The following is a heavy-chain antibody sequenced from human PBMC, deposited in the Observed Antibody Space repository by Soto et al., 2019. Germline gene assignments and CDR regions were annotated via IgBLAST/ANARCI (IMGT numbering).Heavy chain of an antibody. Sequence: ASVKVSCKASGGTFSSYTISWVRQAPGQGLEWMGRIIPILGIANYAQKFQGRVTITADKSTNTAYMELSSLRSEDTAVYYCARDHCSSTSCYSDYYYYYMDVWGKGTTVTVSS. CDR3: ARDHCSSTSCYSDYYYYYMDV. V-gene: IGHV1-69*04. D-gene: IGHD2-2*01. CDR2: IIPILGIA. J-gene: IGHJ6*03. CDR1: GGTFSSYT.